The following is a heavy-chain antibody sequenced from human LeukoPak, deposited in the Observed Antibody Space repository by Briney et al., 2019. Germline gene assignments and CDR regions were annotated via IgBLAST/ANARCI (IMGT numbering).Heavy chain of an antibody. CDR1: GYTFTGYY. CDR2: INPNSGGT. CDR3: AADLNYYDSSGYRRSFDY. V-gene: IGHV1-2*02. Sequence: GASVKVSCKASGYTFTGYYMHWVRQAPGQGLEWMGWINPNSGGTNYAQKFQERVTITRDMSTSTAYMELSSLRSEDTAVYYCAADLNYYDSSGYRRSFDYWGQGTLVTVSS. J-gene: IGHJ4*02. D-gene: IGHD3-22*01.